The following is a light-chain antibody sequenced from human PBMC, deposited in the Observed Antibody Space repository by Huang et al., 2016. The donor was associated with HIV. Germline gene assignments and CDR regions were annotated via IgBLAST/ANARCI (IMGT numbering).Light chain of an antibody. CDR3: QQSYSTPFT. Sequence: DIQMTQSPSSLSASVGDRVTITCRASQSISSYLNWYQQKPGKAPELLIYAASSLPSGVPSRFSGSGSGTDFTLTISSLQPEDFATYYCQQSYSTPFTFGPGTKVDIK. CDR1: QSISSY. V-gene: IGKV1-39*01. CDR2: AAS. J-gene: IGKJ3*01.